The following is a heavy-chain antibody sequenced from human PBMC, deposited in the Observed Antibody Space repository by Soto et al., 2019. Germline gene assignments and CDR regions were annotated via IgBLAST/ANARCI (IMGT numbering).Heavy chain of an antibody. CDR2: IGGDGVGT. CDR1: GFTFSSFA. J-gene: IGHJ4*02. V-gene: IGHV3-23*01. Sequence: GGSLRLSCAASGFTFSSFAMSWVRQAPGKGLEWVSGIGGDGVGTYYADSVKGRFTISRDYSENTVYLQMNSLRTEDTAMYYCAKSAGYTSSWYRDWGQGTLVTVSS. D-gene: IGHD6-13*01. CDR3: AKSAGYTSSWYRD.